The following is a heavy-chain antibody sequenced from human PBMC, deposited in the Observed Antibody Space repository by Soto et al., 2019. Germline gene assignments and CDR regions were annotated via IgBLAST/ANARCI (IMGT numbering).Heavy chain of an antibody. CDR3: VNDVVLAAATDY. CDR2: ISSDGSFE. J-gene: IGHJ4*02. CDR1: GFKSDSYV. V-gene: IGHV3-30*18. Sequence: PGGSLRLSCVISGFKSDSYVIHWVRQTPGKGLQWVAAISSDGSFEHYIDSLKGQVTFSRDNSKNTLYLQMNSLRTEDTALYYSVNDVVLAAATDYWGQGTLVTVSS. D-gene: IGHD2-21*02.